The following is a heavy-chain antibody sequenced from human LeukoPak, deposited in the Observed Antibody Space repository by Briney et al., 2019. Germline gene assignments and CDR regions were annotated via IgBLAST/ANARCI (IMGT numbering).Heavy chain of an antibody. Sequence: SQTLSHTCTVSGGSISSGDYYWSWIRQPPGKGLEWIGYIYYSGSTYYNPSLKSRVTISVDTSKNQFSLKLSSVTAADTAVYYCAREGFGGNYFSYYFDYWGQGTLVTVSS. CDR2: IYYSGST. V-gene: IGHV4-30-4*08. D-gene: IGHD4-23*01. CDR3: AREGFGGNYFSYYFDY. J-gene: IGHJ4*02. CDR1: GGSISSGDYY.